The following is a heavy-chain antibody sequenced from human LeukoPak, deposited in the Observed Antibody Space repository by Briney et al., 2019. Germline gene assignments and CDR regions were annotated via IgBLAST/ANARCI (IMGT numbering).Heavy chain of an antibody. J-gene: IGHJ5*02. CDR1: GYTFTGYY. V-gene: IGHV1-2*02. Sequence: ASVKVSCKASGYTFTGYYMHWVRQAPGQGLEWMGWINPNSGGTNYAQKFQGRVTMTRDTSISTAYMELSRLRSDDTAVYYCARDPQYGSGSYMSWFDPWGQGTLVTVSS. D-gene: IGHD3-10*01. CDR3: ARDPQYGSGSYMSWFDP. CDR2: INPNSGGT.